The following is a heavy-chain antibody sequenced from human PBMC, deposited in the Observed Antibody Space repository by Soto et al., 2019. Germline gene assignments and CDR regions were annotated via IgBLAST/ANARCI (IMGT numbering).Heavy chain of an antibody. Sequence: GGSLRLSTPPSGFTFSSDAMSWVRQAPGRWMEWVSAVSGSGGSTYYTDSVKGRFTISRDNSKNPLYLQMNSMRAEDTAVYYCARDFCGGDSYQYYALDVWGQGTMVTVSS. CDR2: VSGSGGST. CDR1: GFTFSSDA. J-gene: IGHJ3*01. V-gene: IGHV3-23*01. D-gene: IGHD2-21*02. CDR3: ARDFCGGDSYQYYALDV.